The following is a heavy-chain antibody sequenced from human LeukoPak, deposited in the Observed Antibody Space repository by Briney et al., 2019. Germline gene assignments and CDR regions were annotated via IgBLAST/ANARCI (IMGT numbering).Heavy chain of an antibody. J-gene: IGHJ4*02. CDR3: AKDPRDHSYGWSWRYFDY. D-gene: IGHD5-18*01. CDR1: GFTFDDYG. V-gene: IGHV3-20*04. Sequence: GSLRLSCAASGFTFDDYGMSWVRHAPGKGLEWVSGINWNGGATGYADSVKGRFTISRDNAKNSLYLQMNSLRAEDTAVYYCAKDPRDHSYGWSWRYFDYWGQGTLVTVSS. CDR2: INWNGGAT.